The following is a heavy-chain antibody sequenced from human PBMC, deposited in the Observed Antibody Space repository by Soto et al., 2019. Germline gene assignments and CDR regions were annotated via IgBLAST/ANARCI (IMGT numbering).Heavy chain of an antibody. CDR1: GGSISSSSYY. D-gene: IGHD1-26*01. CDR3: ARRGLVGATTFDY. CDR2: IYYSGST. J-gene: IGHJ4*02. Sequence: SETLSLTCTVSGGSISSSSYYWGWIRQPPGKGLEWIGSIYYSGSTYYNPSLKSRVTISVDTSKNQFSLKLSSVTAADTAVYYCARRGLVGATTFDYWGQGTLVTVSS. V-gene: IGHV4-39*01.